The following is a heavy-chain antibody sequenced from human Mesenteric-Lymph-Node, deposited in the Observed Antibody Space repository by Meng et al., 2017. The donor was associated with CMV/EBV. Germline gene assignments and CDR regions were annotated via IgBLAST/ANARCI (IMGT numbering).Heavy chain of an antibody. D-gene: IGHD3-3*01. Sequence: GESLKISCAASKFTFSDYYMTWIRQAPGKGLEWVAYISSSGSTIYYADSVRGRFTISRDNARNSLYLQMNNLRAEDTALYYCARGFYYDFWSGYPAFEYWGQGTLVTVSS. CDR1: KFTFSDYY. J-gene: IGHJ4*02. CDR2: ISSSGSTI. CDR3: ARGFYYDFWSGYPAFEY. V-gene: IGHV3-11*04.